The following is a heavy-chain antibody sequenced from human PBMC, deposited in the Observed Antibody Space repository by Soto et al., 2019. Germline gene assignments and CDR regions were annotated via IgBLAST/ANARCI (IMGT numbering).Heavy chain of an antibody. V-gene: IGHV4-39*02. Sequence: QLQLQESGPGLVKPSETLSLTCTVSGGSISSTSYFWGWIRQPPGKGLEWIGSIYYSGSTYYNPSLKSRVTLSVDTSKNHFSLKLSSVTAADTAVYYCARLGYCSGGSCYNNYFDSWGQGTLVTVSS. CDR3: ARLGYCSGGSCYNNYFDS. CDR2: IYYSGST. CDR1: GGSISSTSYF. D-gene: IGHD2-15*01. J-gene: IGHJ5*01.